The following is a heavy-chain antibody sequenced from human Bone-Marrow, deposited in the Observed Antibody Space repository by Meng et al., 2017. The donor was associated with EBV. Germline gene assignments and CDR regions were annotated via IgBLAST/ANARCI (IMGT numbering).Heavy chain of an antibody. V-gene: IGHV1-8*01. D-gene: IGHD1-26*01. Sequence: QEPVVQFGEEGRRAGASGESFCKASGYTFISYDLNWVQQATGQGLEWMGWMNPKRGNTGYAQKFQGRVTMISNTSISTAYMELSRLRSEDTAVYYCAKGKATGPRSLAYWGQGTLVTVSS. CDR3: AKGKATGPRSLAY. CDR1: GYTFISYD. J-gene: IGHJ4*02. CDR2: MNPKRGNT.